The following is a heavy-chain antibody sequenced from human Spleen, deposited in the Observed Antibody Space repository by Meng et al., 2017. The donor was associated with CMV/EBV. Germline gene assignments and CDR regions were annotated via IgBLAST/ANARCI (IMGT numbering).Heavy chain of an antibody. CDR1: GFTFSNYW. V-gene: IGHV3-74*03. CDR2: INSDGSST. Sequence: GGSLRLSCAASGFTFSNYWMHWVRQAPGKGLVWVSRINSDGSSTKNADSVKGRFTISRDNAKNTLYLQMNSLRPEDTAVYYCATEHHIPSAAFDVWGQGTMVTVSS. J-gene: IGHJ3*01. CDR3: ATEHHIPSAAFDV. D-gene: IGHD1/OR15-1a*01.